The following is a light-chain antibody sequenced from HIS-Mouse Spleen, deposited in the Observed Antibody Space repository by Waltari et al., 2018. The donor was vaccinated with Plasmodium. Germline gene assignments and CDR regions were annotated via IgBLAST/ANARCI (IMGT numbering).Light chain of an antibody. CDR2: GAS. Sequence: EIVMTQSPATLSVSPGERATLSCRASQSVSRNLAWYQQNPGQAPRLLIYGASTRATGIPARFSGSGSGTEFTRTISSLQSEDFAVYDCQQYNNWSFTFGPGTKVDIK. V-gene: IGKV3-15*01. CDR1: QSVSRN. CDR3: QQYNNWSFT. J-gene: IGKJ3*01.